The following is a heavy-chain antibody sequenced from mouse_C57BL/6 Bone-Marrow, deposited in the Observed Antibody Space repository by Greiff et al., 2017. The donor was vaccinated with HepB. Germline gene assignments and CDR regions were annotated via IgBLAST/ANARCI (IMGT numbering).Heavy chain of an antibody. Sequence: VQLQQPGAELVMPGASVKLSCKASGYTFTSYWMHWVKQRPGQGLEWIGEIDPSDSYTNYNQKFKGKSTLTVDKSSSTAYMQLSSLTSEDSAVYYCARYYYGSSYGFAYWGQWTLVTVSA. CDR3: ARYYYGSSYGFAY. J-gene: IGHJ3*01. CDR1: GYTFTSYW. D-gene: IGHD1-1*01. CDR2: IDPSDSYT. V-gene: IGHV1-69*01.